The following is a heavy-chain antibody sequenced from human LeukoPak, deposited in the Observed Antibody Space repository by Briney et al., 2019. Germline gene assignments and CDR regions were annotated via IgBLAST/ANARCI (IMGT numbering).Heavy chain of an antibody. D-gene: IGHD3-10*01. CDR1: GFTFSSYS. CDR2: ISSSSSTI. Sequence: GGSLRLSCAASGFTFSSYSMNWVRQAPGKGLEWVSYISSSSSTIYYADSVKGRFTISRDNAKNSLYLQMNSLRAEDTAVYYCARIAGGWYWGQGTLVTVSS. J-gene: IGHJ4*02. V-gene: IGHV3-48*01. CDR3: ARIAGGWY.